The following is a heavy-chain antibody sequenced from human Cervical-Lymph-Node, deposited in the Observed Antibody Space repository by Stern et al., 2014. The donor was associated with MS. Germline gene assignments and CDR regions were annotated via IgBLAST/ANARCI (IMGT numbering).Heavy chain of an antibody. CDR3: ARLSGPSALQWPEH. CDR2: ISAYNGDT. CDR1: GYTFGTFG. Sequence: QVQLVQSGAELKKPGASMTLSCKSSGYTFGTFGVSWVRQAPGQGLEWMGWISAYNGDTKVAQSLQDRINITTDSSTNTTYMELKNLRYDDTAVYYCARLSGPSALQWPEHWGQGTMVTVSS. V-gene: IGHV1-18*01. D-gene: IGHD6-19*01. J-gene: IGHJ3*01.